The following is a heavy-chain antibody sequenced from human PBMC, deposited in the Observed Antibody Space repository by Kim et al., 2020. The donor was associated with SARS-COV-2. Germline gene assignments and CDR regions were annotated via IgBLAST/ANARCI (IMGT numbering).Heavy chain of an antibody. Sequence: GGSLRLSCAASGFTFSNAWMSWVRQAPGKGLEWVGRIKSKTDGGTTDYAAPVKGRFTISRDDSKNTLYLQMNSLKTEDIAVYYCTTADRGGYSRSFGQYYYYGMDVWGQGTTVTVSS. V-gene: IGHV3-15*01. D-gene: IGHD6-6*01. J-gene: IGHJ6*02. CDR1: GFTFSNAW. CDR3: TTADRGGYSRSFGQYYYYGMDV. CDR2: IKSKTDGGTT.